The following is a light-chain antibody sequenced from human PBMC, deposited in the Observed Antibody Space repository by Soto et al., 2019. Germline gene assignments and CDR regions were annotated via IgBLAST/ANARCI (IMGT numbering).Light chain of an antibody. Sequence: DIQMTQSPSSRSASVGDRVTITCRASQSITTSLNWYPQKPGKAPKLLIYAASSLQSGVPSMFRGSLSVTDINLTISSLQTEDSATYYCELRYSPPYTFVPGTKLEIK. CDR2: AAS. V-gene: IGKV1-39*01. CDR3: ELRYSPPYT. J-gene: IGKJ2*01. CDR1: QSITTS.